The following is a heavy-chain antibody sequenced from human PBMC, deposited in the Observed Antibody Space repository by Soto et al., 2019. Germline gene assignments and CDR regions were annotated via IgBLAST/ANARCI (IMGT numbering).Heavy chain of an antibody. D-gene: IGHD3-10*01. CDR3: ASSPRVRYGSGKVGGIQLWWFDP. V-gene: IGHV4-31*03. CDR1: GGSISSGGYY. Sequence: QVQLQESGPGLVKPSQTLSLTCTVSGGSISSGGYYWSWIRQHPGKGLEWIGYIYYSGSTYYNPSLKSRVTISVDTSKNQFSLKLSSVTAADTAVYYCASSPRVRYGSGKVGGIQLWWFDPWGQGTLVTVSS. CDR2: IYYSGST. J-gene: IGHJ5*02.